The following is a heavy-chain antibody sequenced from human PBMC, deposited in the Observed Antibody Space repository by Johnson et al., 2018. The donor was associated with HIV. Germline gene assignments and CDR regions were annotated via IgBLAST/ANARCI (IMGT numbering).Heavy chain of an antibody. Sequence: QVQLVESGGGVVQPGRSLRLSCTASGFTFNNYPMLWVRQAPGKGLEWVAVISYDGSNKYYADSVKGRFAISTDDARNTLYLQMNSLRIEDTGLYYCAKDGDDGDGPDGTKGAFDIWGQGTMVTVSS. CDR1: GFTFNNYP. CDR2: ISYDGSNK. V-gene: IGHV3-30*09. CDR3: AKDGDDGDGPDGTKGAFDI. D-gene: IGHD5-24*01. J-gene: IGHJ3*02.